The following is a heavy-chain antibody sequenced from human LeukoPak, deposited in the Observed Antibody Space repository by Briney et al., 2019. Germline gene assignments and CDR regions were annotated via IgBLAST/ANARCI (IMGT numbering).Heavy chain of an antibody. J-gene: IGHJ4*02. CDR3: ARDSPFWSGSPPGDY. CDR2: IYHSGST. Sequence: SQTLSLTCTVSGGSISSGGYYWSWIRQPPGKGLEWIGYIYHSGSTYYNPSLKSRVTISVDRSKNQFSLKLSSVTAADTAVYYCARDSPFWSGSPPGDYWGQGTLVTVSS. D-gene: IGHD3-3*01. V-gene: IGHV4-30-2*01. CDR1: GGSISSGGYY.